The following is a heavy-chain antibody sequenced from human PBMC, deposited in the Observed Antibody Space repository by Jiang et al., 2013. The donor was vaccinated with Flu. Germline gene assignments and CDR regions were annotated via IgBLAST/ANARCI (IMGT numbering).Heavy chain of an antibody. V-gene: IGHV5-51*01. CDR1: GYSFSSYW. CDR3: ARLSGAVAPTYYFDF. Sequence: GAEVKKPGESLKISCKGSGYSFSSYWIAWVRQMPGKGLEWMGVIYPGDSDTRYSPSFQGQVTISADRSISTAYLQWSSLKASDTAMYYCARLSGAVAPTYYFDFWGQGTLVPVSS. J-gene: IGHJ4*02. D-gene: IGHD6-19*01. CDR2: IYPGDSDT.